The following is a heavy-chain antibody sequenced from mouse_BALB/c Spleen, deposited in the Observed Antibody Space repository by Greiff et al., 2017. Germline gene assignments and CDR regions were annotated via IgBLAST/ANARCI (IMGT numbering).Heavy chain of an antibody. CDR3: ARVATWGYAMDY. D-gene: IGHD1-2*01. J-gene: IGHJ4*01. Sequence: DVKLVESGGGLVQPGGSLRLSCATSGFTFTDYYMSWVRQPPGKALEWLGFIRNKANGYTTEYSASVKGRFTISRDNSQSILYLQMNTLRAEDSATYYCARVATWGYAMDYWGQGTSVTVSS. CDR2: IRNKANGYTT. CDR1: GFTFTDYY. V-gene: IGHV7-3*02.